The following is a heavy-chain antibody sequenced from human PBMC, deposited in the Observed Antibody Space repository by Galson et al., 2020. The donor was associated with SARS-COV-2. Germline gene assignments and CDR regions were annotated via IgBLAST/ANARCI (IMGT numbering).Heavy chain of an antibody. J-gene: IGHJ4*02. CDR3: ARETDDYTSSGYDY. Sequence: GGSLRLSCRASGFTFSSSAMHWVRQAPGKGLEWVAIISYDGTKRYNLDSVKGRFTISRDNSKNTLYLQMDSLTTEDTAVYYCARETDDYTSSGYDYWGQGTLVTVSS. CDR1: GFTFSSSA. CDR2: ISYDGTKR. V-gene: IGHV3-30*04. D-gene: IGHD6-13*01.